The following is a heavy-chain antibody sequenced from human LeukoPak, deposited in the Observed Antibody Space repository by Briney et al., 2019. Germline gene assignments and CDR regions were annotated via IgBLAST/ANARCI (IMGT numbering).Heavy chain of an antibody. D-gene: IGHD2-21*02. V-gene: IGHV3-30*03. J-gene: IGHJ4*02. Sequence: GGSLRLSCAASGFTFSTYGMHWVRQAPGQGLEWVAVISYDGSNKYYADSVKGRFTISRDNAKNTLYLQLNGLRAEDTAVYYCTRVCGSDWYSLGYWGQGALVTVSS. CDR1: GFTFSTYG. CDR2: ISYDGSNK. CDR3: TRVCGSDWYSLGY.